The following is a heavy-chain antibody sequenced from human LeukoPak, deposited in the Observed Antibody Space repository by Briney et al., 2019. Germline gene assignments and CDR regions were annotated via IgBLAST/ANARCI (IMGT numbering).Heavy chain of an antibody. Sequence: GGSLRLSCAASGFTISSNYVSWVRQAPGKGLEWVSVIYSGGSTYYADSVKGRFTISRDNSKNTLYLQMNSLRAEDTAVYYCAYDSSGYYYFQHWGQGTLVTVSS. CDR3: AYDSSGYYYFQH. V-gene: IGHV3-66*01. CDR1: GFTISSNY. CDR2: IYSGGST. D-gene: IGHD3-22*01. J-gene: IGHJ1*01.